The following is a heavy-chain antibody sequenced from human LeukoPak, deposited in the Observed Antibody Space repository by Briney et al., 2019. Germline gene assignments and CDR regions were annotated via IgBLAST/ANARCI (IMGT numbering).Heavy chain of an antibody. D-gene: IGHD3-3*01. Sequence: ASVKVSCKASGYTFSSYYVHWVRQAPGQGLEWMGMIIPSDGFTSYAQKFQGRVTMTRDMSTSTVYMELSSLRSEDTAVYYCARGQPRQHYDFWSGYYRFDYWGQGTLVTVSS. CDR2: IIPSDGFT. CDR1: GYTFSSYY. J-gene: IGHJ4*02. CDR3: ARGQPRQHYDFWSGYYRFDY. V-gene: IGHV1-46*01.